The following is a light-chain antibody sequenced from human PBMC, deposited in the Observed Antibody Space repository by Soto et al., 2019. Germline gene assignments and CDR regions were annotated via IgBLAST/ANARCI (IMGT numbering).Light chain of an antibody. CDR3: QQYYSYSPIT. Sequence: DIQFTQSPSFLSASVGDSVTITRRPSQSISRWFTWYQQTPAKAPKLLIYEASNLESGVPSRFSGSGSGTDLTLPTSCPQSEDFATYYCQQYYSYSPITFGQGTRLEIK. CDR1: QSISRW. J-gene: IGKJ5*01. V-gene: IGKV1-5*01. CDR2: EAS.